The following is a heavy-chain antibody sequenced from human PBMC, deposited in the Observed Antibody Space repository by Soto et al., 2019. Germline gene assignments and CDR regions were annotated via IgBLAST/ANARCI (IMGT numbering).Heavy chain of an antibody. CDR1: GFTFSSYA. D-gene: IGHD2-8*02. V-gene: IGHV3-30-3*02. J-gene: IGHJ5*02. CDR3: AKQLDGYGYPTGPHSRPDNCSDP. CDR2: ISYDGSNK. Sequence: SLRLSCAASGFTFSSYAMHWVRQAPGKGLEWVAVISYDGSNKYYADSVKGRFTISRDNSKNTLYLQMNSLRAEDTALYYCAKQLDGYGYPTGPHSRPDNCSDPSCPGPFLTLS.